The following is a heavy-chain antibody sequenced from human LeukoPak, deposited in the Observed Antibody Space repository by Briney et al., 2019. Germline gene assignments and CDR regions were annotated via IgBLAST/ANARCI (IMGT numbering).Heavy chain of an antibody. J-gene: IGHJ4*02. V-gene: IGHV4-39*01. CDR2: IYYSGST. Sequence: SETLSLACTVSGGSISSSSYYWGWIRQPPGKGLEWIGSIYYSGSTYYNPSLKSRVTISVDTSRNQFSLKLSSVTAADTAVYYRARQGLLEWLLSDYWGQGTLVTVSS. CDR3: ARQGLLEWLLSDY. CDR1: GGSISSSSYY. D-gene: IGHD3-3*01.